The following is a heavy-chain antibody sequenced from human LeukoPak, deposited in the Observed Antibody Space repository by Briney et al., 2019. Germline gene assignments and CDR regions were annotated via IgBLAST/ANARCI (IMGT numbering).Heavy chain of an antibody. Sequence: PSETLSLTCTVSGGSISSGSYYWSWIRQPAGKGLEWIGRIYTSGSTNYNPSLKSRVTISVDTSKNQFSLKLSSVTAADTAVYYCAIYYYDSSGLAFDIWGQGTMVTVSP. CDR3: AIYYYDSSGLAFDI. CDR1: GGSISSGSYY. J-gene: IGHJ3*02. V-gene: IGHV4-61*02. CDR2: IYTSGST. D-gene: IGHD3-22*01.